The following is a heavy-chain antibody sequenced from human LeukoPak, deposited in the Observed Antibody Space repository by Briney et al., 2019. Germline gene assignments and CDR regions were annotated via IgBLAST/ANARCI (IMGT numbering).Heavy chain of an antibody. V-gene: IGHV1-18*01. Sequence: ASVKVSCKASGYTFTSYGISWVRQAPGQGLEWMGWISAYNGNTNYAQKLQGRVTMTTDTSTSTAYKELRSLRSDDTAVYYCARDIVVVPAAVFLVSNWFDPWGQGTLVTVSS. CDR3: ARDIVVVPAAVFLVSNWFDP. J-gene: IGHJ5*02. CDR2: ISAYNGNT. D-gene: IGHD2-2*01. CDR1: GYTFTSYG.